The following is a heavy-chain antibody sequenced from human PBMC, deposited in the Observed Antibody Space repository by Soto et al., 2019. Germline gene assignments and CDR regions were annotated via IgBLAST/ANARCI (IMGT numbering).Heavy chain of an antibody. V-gene: IGHV4-4*02. CDR1: GGSISSSNW. Sequence: SETLSLTCAVSGGSISSSNWWSWVRQPPGKGLEWIGEIYHSGSTNYNPSLKSRVTISVDKSKNQFSLKLSSVTAADTAVYYCARAVCGSWSCSWFDPWGQGTLVTVSS. D-gene: IGHD6-13*01. CDR3: ARAVCGSWSCSWFDP. CDR2: IYHSGST. J-gene: IGHJ5*02.